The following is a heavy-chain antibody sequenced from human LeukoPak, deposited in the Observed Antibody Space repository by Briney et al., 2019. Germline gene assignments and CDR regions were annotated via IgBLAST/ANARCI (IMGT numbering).Heavy chain of an antibody. Sequence: ASVKVSCKASGYTFTSYYMHWVRQAPGQGLEWMGIINPSGGSTSYAQKFQGRVTMTRDTSTSTVYMELSSLRSEDTAVYCCARDQQSASFYYGMDVWGQGTTVTVSS. J-gene: IGHJ6*02. CDR1: GYTFTSYY. CDR2: INPSGGST. V-gene: IGHV1-46*01. CDR3: ARDQQSASFYYGMDV. D-gene: IGHD2-15*01.